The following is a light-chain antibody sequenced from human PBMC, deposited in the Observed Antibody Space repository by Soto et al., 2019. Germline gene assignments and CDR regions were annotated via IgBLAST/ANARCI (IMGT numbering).Light chain of an antibody. V-gene: IGKV3-11*01. Sequence: EIVLTQSPATLSLSPGERATLSCRASQSISTYLAWYQQKPGQAPRLLIYDASNRATGIPARFSGSGSGTDFTRTISSLEPEDFAVYYCQHRFNWPPVTFGGGTKVEIK. CDR2: DAS. CDR1: QSISTY. CDR3: QHRFNWPPVT. J-gene: IGKJ4*01.